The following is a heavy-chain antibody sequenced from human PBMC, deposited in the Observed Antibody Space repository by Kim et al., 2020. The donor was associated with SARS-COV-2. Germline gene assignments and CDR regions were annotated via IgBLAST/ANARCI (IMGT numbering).Heavy chain of an antibody. Sequence: NPSLKSRVTISVDTSKNQFSLKLSSVTAADTAVYYCARHPGGYYYYMDVWGKGTTVTVSS. J-gene: IGHJ6*03. CDR3: ARHPGGYYYYMDV. V-gene: IGHV4-59*08.